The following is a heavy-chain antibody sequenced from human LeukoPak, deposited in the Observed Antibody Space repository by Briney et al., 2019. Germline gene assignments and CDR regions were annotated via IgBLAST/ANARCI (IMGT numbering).Heavy chain of an antibody. J-gene: IGHJ6*03. CDR3: ARTGDGSNFYNYYYMDV. Sequence: SETLSLTCSVSGDSISRTWIRQTPGTGLEWIAYILYNGNTKSNPSLKSRVAVSVHLLNKEFSLTLTSVTAADTAVYFCARTGDGSNFYNYYYMDVWGKGTTVIVSS. CDR1: GDSISR. CDR2: ILYNGNT. V-gene: IGHV4-59*01. D-gene: IGHD5-24*01.